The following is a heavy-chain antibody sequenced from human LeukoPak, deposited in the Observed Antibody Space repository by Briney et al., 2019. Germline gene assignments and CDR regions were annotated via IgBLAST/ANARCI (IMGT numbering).Heavy chain of an antibody. CDR2: IYTSGST. CDR1: GGSISSSSYY. V-gene: IGHV4-61*02. J-gene: IGHJ6*03. CDR3: ARDSLGGGWFGESRHMDV. D-gene: IGHD3-10*01. Sequence: SETLSLTCTVSGGSISSSSYYWSWIRQPAGKGLEWIGRIYTSGSTNYNPSLKSRVTISVDTSKNQFSLKLSSVTAADTAVYYCARDSLGGGWFGESRHMDVWGKGTTVTVSS.